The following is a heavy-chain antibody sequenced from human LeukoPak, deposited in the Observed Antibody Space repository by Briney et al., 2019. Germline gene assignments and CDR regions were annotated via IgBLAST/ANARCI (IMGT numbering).Heavy chain of an antibody. J-gene: IGHJ3*02. Sequence: SETLSLTCTVSGGSISSYYWSWIRQPPGKGLEWIGYIYYSGSTNYNPSLKSRVTISVDTSKNQFSLKLSSVTAADTAVYYCARSGQLDDAFDIWGQGTMVTVSS. CDR1: GGSISSYY. CDR2: IYYSGST. D-gene: IGHD3-3*01. CDR3: ARSGQLDDAFDI. V-gene: IGHV4-59*01.